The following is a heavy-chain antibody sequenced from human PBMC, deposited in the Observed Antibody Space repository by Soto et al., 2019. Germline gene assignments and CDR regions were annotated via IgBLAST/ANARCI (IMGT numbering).Heavy chain of an antibody. V-gene: IGHV4-34*01. CDR2: INHSGST. Sequence: QVQLQQWGAGLLKPSETLSLTCAVYGGSFSGYYWSWIRQPPGKGLEWIGEINHSGSTNYNPSLKSRVTISVDTSKNQFCLKLSSVTAADTAVYYCARGARYYGSGSIDYWGQGTLVTVSS. J-gene: IGHJ4*02. CDR1: GGSFSGYY. D-gene: IGHD3-10*01. CDR3: ARGARYYGSGSIDY.